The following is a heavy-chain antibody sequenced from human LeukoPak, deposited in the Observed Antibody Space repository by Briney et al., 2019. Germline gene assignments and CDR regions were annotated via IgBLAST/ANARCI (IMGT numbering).Heavy chain of an antibody. D-gene: IGHD3-9*01. J-gene: IGHJ4*02. CDR1: GFTFSSYW. Sequence: GGSLRLSCAASGFTFSSYWMSLVRQAPGKGLEWVANIKQDGSEKYYVDSVKGRFTISRDNAKNSLYLQMNSLRAEDTAVYYCARLVTRDLTGYLRTDYFDYWGQGTLVTVSS. V-gene: IGHV3-7*01. CDR2: IKQDGSEK. CDR3: ARLVTRDLTGYLRTDYFDY.